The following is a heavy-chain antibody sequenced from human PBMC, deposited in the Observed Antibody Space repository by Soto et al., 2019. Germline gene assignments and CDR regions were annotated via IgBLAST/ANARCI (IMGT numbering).Heavy chain of an antibody. CDR3: ARGEVPAAILPYYYGMHV. CDR2: IIPIFGTA. D-gene: IGHD2-2*02. CDR1: GGTFSGYA. V-gene: IGHV1-69*06. Sequence: SVKVSCKASGGTFSGYAISWVRQAPGQGLEWMGGIIPIFGTANYAQKFQGRVTITADKSTSTAYMELSSLRSEDTAVYYCARGEVPAAILPYYYGMHVWGQGTTVTV. J-gene: IGHJ6*02.